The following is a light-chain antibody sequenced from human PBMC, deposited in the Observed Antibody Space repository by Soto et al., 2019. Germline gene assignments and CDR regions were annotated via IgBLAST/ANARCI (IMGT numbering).Light chain of an antibody. CDR3: MQALQTPT. CDR2: LGS. CDR1: QSLLHSNGYNY. Sequence: DIVMTQSPLSLPVTPGEPASISCRSSQSLLHSNGYNYLDWYLQKPGQSPQLLIYLGSNRASGVPDRLSGSGSGTDFTLKISRVEAEDVRVYYCMQALQTPTFGPGTKVDI. J-gene: IGKJ3*01. V-gene: IGKV2-28*01.